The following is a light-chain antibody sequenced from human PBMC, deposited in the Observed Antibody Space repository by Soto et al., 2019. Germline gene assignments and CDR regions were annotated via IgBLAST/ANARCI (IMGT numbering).Light chain of an antibody. Sequence: EIVLTQSPATLSLSPGERAILSCRASQSVSSYLAWYQQKSGQAPRLVIYGASSRAAGIPDRLSGSGSGTDFTLTISRLEPEDFAVYYCQQYATSPITFGQGTRLEIK. CDR3: QQYATSPIT. CDR2: GAS. V-gene: IGKV3-20*01. J-gene: IGKJ5*01. CDR1: QSVSSY.